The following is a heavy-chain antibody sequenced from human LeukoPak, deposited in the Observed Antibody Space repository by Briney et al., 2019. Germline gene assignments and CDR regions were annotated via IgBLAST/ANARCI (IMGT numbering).Heavy chain of an antibody. CDR1: GGSISSYY. J-gene: IGHJ4*02. D-gene: IGHD1-14*01. V-gene: IGHV4-59*08. CDR3: ARTLHNRQLFDN. CDR2: FYYSGST. Sequence: SETLSLTCTVSGGSISSYYWNWIRQPPGKGLEWIGYFYYSGSTNNNPSLKSRVTISVDTSKNQFSLKLSSVTAADTALYYCARTLHNRQLFDNWGQGTLVTVSS.